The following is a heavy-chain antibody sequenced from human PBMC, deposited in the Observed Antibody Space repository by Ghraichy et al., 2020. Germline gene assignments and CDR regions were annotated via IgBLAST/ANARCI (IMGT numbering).Heavy chain of an antibody. CDR2: IYYSGST. V-gene: IGHV4-39*01. J-gene: IGHJ5*02. Sequence: SETLSLTCTVSGGSISSSSYYWGWIRQPPGKGLEWIGSIYYSGSTYYNPSLKSRVTISVDTSKNQFSLKLSSVTAADTAVYYCARQDQNYYDSLNWFDPWGQGTLVTVSS. CDR3: ARQDQNYYDSLNWFDP. CDR1: GGSISSSSYY. D-gene: IGHD3-22*01.